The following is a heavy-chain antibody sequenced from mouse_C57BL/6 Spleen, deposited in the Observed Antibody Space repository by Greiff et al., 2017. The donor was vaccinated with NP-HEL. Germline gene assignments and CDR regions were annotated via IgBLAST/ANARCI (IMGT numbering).Heavy chain of an antibody. CDR1: GYTFTDYY. V-gene: IGHV1-26*01. CDR3: ARNPVVATDYAMDY. D-gene: IGHD1-1*01. Sequence: VQLQQSGPELVKPGASVKISCKASGYTFTDYYMNWVKQSHGKSLEWIGDINPNNGGTSYNQKFKGKATLTVDKSSSTAYMELRSLTSEDSAVYYCARNPVVATDYAMDYWGQGTSVTVSS. J-gene: IGHJ4*01. CDR2: INPNNGGT.